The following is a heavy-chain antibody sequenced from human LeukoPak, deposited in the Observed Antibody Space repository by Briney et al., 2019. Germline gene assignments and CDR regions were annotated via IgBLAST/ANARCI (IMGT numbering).Heavy chain of an antibody. CDR1: GFTFSSYA. CDR3: AKDTRGRYFDWSFDY. CDR2: ISGSGGST. V-gene: IGHV3-23*01. Sequence: PGGSLRLSCAASGFTFSSYAMNWVRQALGKGLEWVSGISGSGGSTYYADSVKGRFTISRDNSKNTLYLQMNSLRAEDTAVYYCAKDTRGRYFDWSFDYWGQGTLVAVSS. D-gene: IGHD3-9*01. J-gene: IGHJ4*02.